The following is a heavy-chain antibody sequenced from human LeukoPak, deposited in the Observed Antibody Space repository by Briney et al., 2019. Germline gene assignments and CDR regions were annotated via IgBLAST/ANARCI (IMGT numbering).Heavy chain of an antibody. J-gene: IGHJ2*01. CDR1: GFTFSSYS. CDR2: ISSSSSYI. CDR3: ARGTWYSSSWYDWYFDL. Sequence: PGGSLRLSCAASGFTFSSYSMNWVRQAPGKGLEWVSSISSSSSYIYYADSVKGRFTISRDNAKNSLYLQMNSLRAEDTAVYYCARGTWYSSSWYDWYFDLWGRGTLVTVSS. D-gene: IGHD6-13*01. V-gene: IGHV3-21*01.